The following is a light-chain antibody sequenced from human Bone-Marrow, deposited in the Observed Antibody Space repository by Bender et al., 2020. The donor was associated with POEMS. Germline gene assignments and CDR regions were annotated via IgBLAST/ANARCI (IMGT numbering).Light chain of an antibody. V-gene: IGLV9-49*02. J-gene: IGLJ1*01. CDR3: GAAQGGGDNFVCV. Sequence: QPVLTQPPSASASLGASVTLTCTLSSDYSNYKVDWYQQRPGKGPRFVMRVGTGGIVGSKGDCYPARFSGLGPDLNRYLTITNDQEEDDIHYYCGAAQGGGDNFVCVFRRGTIVTV. CDR1: SDYSNYK. CDR2: VGTGGIVG.